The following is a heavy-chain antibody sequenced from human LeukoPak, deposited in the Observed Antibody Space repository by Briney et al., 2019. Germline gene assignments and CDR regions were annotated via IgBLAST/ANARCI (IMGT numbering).Heavy chain of an antibody. Sequence: SETLSLTCAVSGGSILSTNWWSWVRQPPGSGLEWIGEVHLSGASNYNPSLKSRVNMFIDKSRNQLSLELTSVTAADTAIYYCARESGAFSPFGFWGQGTLVTVSS. V-gene: IGHV4-4*02. CDR3: ARESGAFSPFGF. CDR2: VHLSGAS. D-gene: IGHD1-26*01. CDR1: GGSILSTNW. J-gene: IGHJ4*02.